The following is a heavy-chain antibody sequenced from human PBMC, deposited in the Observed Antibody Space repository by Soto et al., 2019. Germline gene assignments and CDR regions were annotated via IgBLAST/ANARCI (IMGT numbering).Heavy chain of an antibody. CDR1: GHTFTGYY. J-gene: IGHJ4*02. CDR3: ASGSGQYYFDY. CDR2: INPNTGGA. V-gene: IGHV1-2*04. D-gene: IGHD3-10*01. Sequence: ASVKVSCKASGHTFTGYYIHWVRQAPGQGLEWMGWINPNTGGAYYAQKVQGWVTMTRNTSISTAYMELSRLRSDDRAVYYCASGSGQYYFDYWGQGTQVTVSS.